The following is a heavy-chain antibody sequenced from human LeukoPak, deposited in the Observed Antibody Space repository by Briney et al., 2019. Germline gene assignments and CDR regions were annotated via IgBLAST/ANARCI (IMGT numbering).Heavy chain of an antibody. CDR1: GFXFSSYG. Sequence: PGRSLRLSCAASGFXFSSYGIHWVRQAPGKGLEWVAVIWYDGSNKFYADSVKGRFTISRDNSKNTLYLQMNSLRAEDTAVYYCARDRAAADLDYWGQGTLVTVSS. V-gene: IGHV3-33*01. J-gene: IGHJ4*02. CDR3: ARDRAAADLDY. CDR2: IWYDGSNK. D-gene: IGHD6-13*01.